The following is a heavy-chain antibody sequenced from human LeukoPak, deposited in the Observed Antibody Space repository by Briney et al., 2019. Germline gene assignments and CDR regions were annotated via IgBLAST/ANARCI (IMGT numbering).Heavy chain of an antibody. CDR1: GCTFTGYY. CDR2: IIPIFGTA. D-gene: IGHD2-15*01. J-gene: IGHJ5*02. Sequence: GASVKVSCKASGCTFTGYYMHWVRQAPGQGLEWMGGIIPIFGTANYAQKFQGRVTITADESTSTAYMELSSLRSEDTAVYYCARGSLDIVVALNWFDPWGQGTLVTVSS. CDR3: ARGSLDIVVALNWFDP. V-gene: IGHV1-69*13.